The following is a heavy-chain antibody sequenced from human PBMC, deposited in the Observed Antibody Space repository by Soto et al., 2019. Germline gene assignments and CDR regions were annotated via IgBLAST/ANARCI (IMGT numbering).Heavy chain of an antibody. CDR3: ARAQPGH. V-gene: IGHV3-23*01. CDR1: GFTFSNFA. CDR2: ISPSGAT. Sequence: PGGSLRLSCAASGFTFSNFAMSWVRQTSEKGLDWVSEISPSGATYYADSVKGRFTISRDNSKNTLHLQMNSLRAEDTAIYYCARAQPGHWGQGTPVTVSS. J-gene: IGHJ4*02.